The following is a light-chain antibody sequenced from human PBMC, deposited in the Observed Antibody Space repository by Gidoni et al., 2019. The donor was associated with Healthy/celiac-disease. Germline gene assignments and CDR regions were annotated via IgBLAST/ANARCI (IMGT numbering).Light chain of an antibody. CDR2: GAA. CDR1: QSVSSSY. J-gene: IGKJ2*01. Sequence: EMVLTQSPGTLSLSPGERATLACRASQSVSSSYLAWYQQKPGQAPRPLIYGAASRATGIPDRFSGSGSGTDFTLTISRLEPEDFAVYYCQQYGSSPQTFGQGTKLEIK. CDR3: QQYGSSPQT. V-gene: IGKV3-20*01.